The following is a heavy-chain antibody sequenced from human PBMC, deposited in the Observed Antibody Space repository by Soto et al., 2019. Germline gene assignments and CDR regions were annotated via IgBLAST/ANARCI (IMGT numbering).Heavy chain of an antibody. J-gene: IGHJ4*02. Sequence: SETLSLTCAVSGCSISSDYWWIGVRQAPGKGLEWIGEIYHTGGTNSNPSLESRVTISVDKSKNQFSLKLNSLTAADTAVYYCARGVTVGRGPIIIVYYFDYWGQGTLVTVSS. CDR2: IYHTGGT. CDR1: GCSISSDYW. D-gene: IGHD3-10*01. V-gene: IGHV4-4*02. CDR3: ARGVTVGRGPIIIVYYFDY.